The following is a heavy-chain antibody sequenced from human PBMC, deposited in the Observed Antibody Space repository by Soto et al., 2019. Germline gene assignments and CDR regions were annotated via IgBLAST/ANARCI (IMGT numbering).Heavy chain of an antibody. CDR1: GYTFTSYA. Sequence: ASVKVSCKASGYTFTSYAMHWVRQAPGQRLEWMGWINAGNGNTKYSQKFQGRVTITRDTFASTAYMELSSLRSEDTAVYYCARDGTVTTSDYYYYMDVWGKGTTVTVSS. CDR3: ARDGTVTTSDYYYYMDV. CDR2: INAGNGNT. V-gene: IGHV1-3*01. D-gene: IGHD4-17*01. J-gene: IGHJ6*03.